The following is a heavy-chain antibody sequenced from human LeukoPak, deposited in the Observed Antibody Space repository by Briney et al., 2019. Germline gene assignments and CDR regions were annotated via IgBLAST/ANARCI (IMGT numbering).Heavy chain of an antibody. V-gene: IGHV4-39*01. CDR2: IFYTWST. J-gene: IGHJ4*02. Sequence: PSETLSLTCTVSGGSISSGSYYWGWIRQPPGKGLEWIGSIFYTWSTYYSPSLKSRVTISIDTSKNQFSLTLTSVTAADTAVYYCASHRPPTIKVAGKGEFDYWGQGTLVTVSS. CDR3: ASHRPPTIKVAGKGEFDY. CDR1: GGSISSGSYY. D-gene: IGHD6-19*01.